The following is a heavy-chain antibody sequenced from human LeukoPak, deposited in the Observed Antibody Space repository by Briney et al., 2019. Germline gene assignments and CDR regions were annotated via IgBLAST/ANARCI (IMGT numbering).Heavy chain of an antibody. D-gene: IGHD3-9*01. CDR3: ARENSLYDILTGYYPLQFDY. Sequence: SETLSLTCTVSGYSISSGYYWGWIRQPPGKGLEWIGSIYHSGSTYYNPSLKSRVTISVDTSKNQFSLKLSSVTAADTAVYYCARENSLYDILTGYYPLQFDYWGQGTLVTVSS. CDR2: IYHSGST. V-gene: IGHV4-38-2*02. J-gene: IGHJ4*02. CDR1: GYSISSGYY.